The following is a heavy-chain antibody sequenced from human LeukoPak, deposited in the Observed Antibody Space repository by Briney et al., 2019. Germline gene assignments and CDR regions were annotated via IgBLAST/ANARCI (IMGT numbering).Heavy chain of an antibody. D-gene: IGHD6-19*01. V-gene: IGHV3-9*01. CDR1: GFIFNNYA. J-gene: IGHJ4*02. Sequence: GGSLRLSCAGSGFIFNNYAMHWVRQPPGKGLEWVSGISWNSGSIGYADCVKGRFTISRDNAKNSLYLQMNSLRVEDTAFYYCAKDNRRHYTSGPNPDSLHWGQGALVTVSS. CDR3: AKDNRRHYTSGPNPDSLH. CDR2: ISWNSGSI.